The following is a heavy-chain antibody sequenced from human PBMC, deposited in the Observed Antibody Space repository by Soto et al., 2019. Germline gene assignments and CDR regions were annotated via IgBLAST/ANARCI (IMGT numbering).Heavy chain of an antibody. J-gene: IGHJ4*02. CDR1: GFTFSSYG. CDR2: VSYDGTNK. D-gene: IGHD6-13*01. V-gene: IGHV3-30*18. Sequence: QVQLVESGGGVVQPGRSLGISCAASGFTFSSYGMHWVRQAPGKGLEWVAVVSYDGTNKYYADSVKGRFTISRDNSKNTLYLQMNSLRAEDTAVYYCAKDIGSSSWYWSATLDYWGQGTLVTVSS. CDR3: AKDIGSSSWYWSATLDY.